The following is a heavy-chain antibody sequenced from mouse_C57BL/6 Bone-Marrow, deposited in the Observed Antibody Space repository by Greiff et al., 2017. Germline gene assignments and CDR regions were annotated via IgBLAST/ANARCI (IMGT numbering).Heavy chain of an antibody. CDR1: GYALSSSW. CDR2: IYPGDGDT. D-gene: IGHD2-2*01. Sequence: VQLQQSGPELVKPGASVKISCKASGYALSSSWMNWVKQRPGKGLEWIGRIYPGDGDTNYNGKFKGKATLTADKSSSTAYMQLSSLTSEDSAVYFCARGGYDAWFAYWGQGTLVTVSA. CDR3: ARGGYDAWFAY. V-gene: IGHV1-82*01. J-gene: IGHJ3*01.